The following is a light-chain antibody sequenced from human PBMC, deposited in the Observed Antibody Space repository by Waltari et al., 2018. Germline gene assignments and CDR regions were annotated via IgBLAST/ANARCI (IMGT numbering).Light chain of an antibody. V-gene: IGKV1-5*03. Sequence: DIQMTQSPSTLSASVGDRVTNSCRASQSFNGWLAWYQQMPGKAPKVLIYKTSRLQSGVPSRFSGSGSGTEFTLTISCLQPDDFATYYCQQYYTFPKTFGQGTKV. CDR2: KTS. J-gene: IGKJ1*01. CDR3: QQYYTFPKT. CDR1: QSFNGW.